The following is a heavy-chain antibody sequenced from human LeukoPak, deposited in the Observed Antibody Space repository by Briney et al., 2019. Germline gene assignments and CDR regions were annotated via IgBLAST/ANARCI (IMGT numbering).Heavy chain of an antibody. D-gene: IGHD1-26*01. CDR2: IYSGGST. V-gene: IGHV3-66*01. Sequence: GGSLRLSCAASGFTVSSNYMSWVRQAPGKGLEWVSVIYSGGSTYYADSVKSRFTISRDNSKNTLYLQMNSLRAEDTAVYYCARTQATVGDAFDIWGQGTMVTVSS. CDR3: ARTQATVGDAFDI. CDR1: GFTVSSNY. J-gene: IGHJ3*02.